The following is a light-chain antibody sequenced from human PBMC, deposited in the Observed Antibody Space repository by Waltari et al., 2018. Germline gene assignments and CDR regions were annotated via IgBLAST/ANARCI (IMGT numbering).Light chain of an antibody. CDR2: DVN. CDR3: GSYTSSTTPYV. CDR1: SSDVGGYHY. V-gene: IGLV2-14*01. J-gene: IGLJ1*01. Sequence: QSALTQPASVSGSPGQSITISCTGTSSDVGGYHYVTWYQQHPGKAPKVMIYDVNNRPSGVSNRFSGSKSGNTASLTISGLQAEDEADYYCGSYTSSTTPYVFGTGTKVTVL.